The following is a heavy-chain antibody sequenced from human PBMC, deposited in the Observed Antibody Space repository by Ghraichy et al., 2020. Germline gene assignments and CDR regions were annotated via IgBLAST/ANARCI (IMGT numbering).Heavy chain of an antibody. J-gene: IGHJ3*02. V-gene: IGHV1-69*13. CDR1: GGTFSSYA. CDR3: ARGGDFWSGYVAFDI. D-gene: IGHD3-3*01. CDR2: IIPIFGTA. Sequence: SVKVSCKASGGTFSSYAISWVRQAPGPGLEWMGGIIPIFGTANYAQKFQGRVTITADESTSTAYMELSSLRSEDTAVYYCARGGDFWSGYVAFDIWGQGKMVTVSS.